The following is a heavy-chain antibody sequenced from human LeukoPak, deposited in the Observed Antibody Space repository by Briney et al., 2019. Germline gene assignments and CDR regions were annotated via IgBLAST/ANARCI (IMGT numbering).Heavy chain of an antibody. D-gene: IGHD4-11*01. V-gene: IGHV3-23*01. CDR1: GFTFNTYA. CDR3: ARDYYNNYDVGF. CDR2: IRGDGGGT. Sequence: PGGSLRLSCAASGFTFNTYAMTWVRQAPGKGLEWVSTIRGDGGGTYYADSVKGRFTISRDDSKNTLYLQLNSLRTEDTAVYYCARDYYNNYDVGFWGQGTLVTVSS. J-gene: IGHJ4*02.